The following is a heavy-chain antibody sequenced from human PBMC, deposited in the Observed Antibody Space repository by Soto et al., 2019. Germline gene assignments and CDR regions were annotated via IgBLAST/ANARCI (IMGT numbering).Heavy chain of an antibody. Sequence: GASVKVSCKASGYTFTSYGISWVRQAPGQGLEWMGWISAYNGNTNYAQKLQGRVTMTTDTSTSTAYMELRSLRSDDTAVYYCARDHWLLCFGEAASQLDYWGQGTLVTVSS. CDR1: GYTFTSYG. CDR3: ARDHWLLCFGEAASQLDY. J-gene: IGHJ4*02. CDR2: ISAYNGNT. V-gene: IGHV1-18*01. D-gene: IGHD3-10*01.